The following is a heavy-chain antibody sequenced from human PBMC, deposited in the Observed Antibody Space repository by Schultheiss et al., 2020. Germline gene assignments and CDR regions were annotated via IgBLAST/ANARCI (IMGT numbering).Heavy chain of an antibody. D-gene: IGHD5-24*01. CDR2: IYHSGST. V-gene: IGHV4-30-2*01. CDR1: GDSISSGGYY. CDR3: ARDSDGVFDY. Sequence: SQTLSLTCAVSGDSISSGGYYWSWIRQPPGKGLEWIGEIYHSGSTNYNPSLKSRVTISVDKSKNQFSLKLSSVTAADTSVYYCARDSDGVFDYWGQGTLVTVSS. J-gene: IGHJ4*02.